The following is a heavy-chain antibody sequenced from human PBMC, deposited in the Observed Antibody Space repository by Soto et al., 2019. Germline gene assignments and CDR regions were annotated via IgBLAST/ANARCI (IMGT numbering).Heavy chain of an antibody. V-gene: IGHV3-7*03. J-gene: IGHJ6*02. CDR2: IKQDGSEK. D-gene: IGHD3-10*01. CDR1: GFTFSSYW. CDR3: ARGKMVRGVSYYYYGMDV. Sequence: PGGSLRLSCAASGFTFSSYWMSWVRQAPGKGLEWVANIKQDGSEKYYVDSVKGRFTISRDNAKNSLYLQMNSLRAEDTAVYYCARGKMVRGVSYYYYGMDVWGQGTTVTVSS.